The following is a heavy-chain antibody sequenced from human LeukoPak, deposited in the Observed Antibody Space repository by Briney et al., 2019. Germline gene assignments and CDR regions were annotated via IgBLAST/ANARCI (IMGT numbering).Heavy chain of an antibody. D-gene: IGHD3-10*01. CDR2: INHSGST. V-gene: IGHV4-34*01. CDR1: GGSFSGYY. CDR3: ARLAGGYGSGSYYKSHFDY. J-gene: IGHJ4*02. Sequence: PSETLSLTCAVYGGSFSGYYWSWIRQPPGKGVEWIGEINHSGSTNYNPPLKSRVTISVDTSKDQFSLKLSSVTAADTAVYYCARLAGGYGSGSYYKSHFDYWGQGTLVTVSS.